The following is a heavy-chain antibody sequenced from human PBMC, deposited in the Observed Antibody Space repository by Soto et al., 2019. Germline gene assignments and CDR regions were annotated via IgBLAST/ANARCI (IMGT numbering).Heavy chain of an antibody. Sequence: VQLLESGGSLVQPGGSLTLSCAASGFPFSSYAMSWVRQTPEKGLEWVAGISGGGNDSYYADFVQGRFTFSRDNSRNILYLQMNSLRADDTAMYFRARSLFMVAPDNEPFDYWGQGTLVTVSS. V-gene: IGHV3-23*01. J-gene: IGHJ4*02. CDR1: GFPFSSYA. CDR2: ISGGGNDS. CDR3: ARSLFMVAPDNEPFDY. D-gene: IGHD5-12*01.